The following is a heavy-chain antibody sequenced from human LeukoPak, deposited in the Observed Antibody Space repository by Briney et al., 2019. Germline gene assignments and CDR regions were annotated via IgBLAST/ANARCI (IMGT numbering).Heavy chain of an antibody. V-gene: IGHV4-61*02. CDR3: ARDFFDPYDYVWGRSV. D-gene: IGHD3-16*01. J-gene: IGHJ4*02. Sequence: PSETLSLTCAVSGYSIGSGYYWSWIRQPAGKGLEWIGRIYTSGSTNYNPSLKSRVTISVDTSKNQFSLKLSSVTAADTAVYYCARDFFDPYDYVWGRSVWGQGTLVTVSS. CDR2: IYTSGST. CDR1: GYSIGSGYY.